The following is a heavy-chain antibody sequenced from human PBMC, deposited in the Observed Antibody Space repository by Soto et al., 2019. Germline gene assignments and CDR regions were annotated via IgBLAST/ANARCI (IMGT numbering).Heavy chain of an antibody. Sequence: QMQLVQSGPEVKKPGTSVKVSCKASGFTFTSSAVQWVRQARGQRLEWIGWIVVGSGNTNYAQKFQERVTITRDMPTSADHMERRSLGRVVTAVYYCVADGYSSGWYYFDYWGQGTLVTVSS. D-gene: IGHD6-19*01. CDR3: VADGYSSGWYYFDY. CDR2: IVVGSGNT. J-gene: IGHJ4*02. V-gene: IGHV1-58*01. CDR1: GFTFTSSA.